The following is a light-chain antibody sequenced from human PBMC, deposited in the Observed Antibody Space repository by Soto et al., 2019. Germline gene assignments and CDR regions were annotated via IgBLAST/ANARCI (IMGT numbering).Light chain of an antibody. Sequence: QAVVTQPASVSGSPGQSITISCTGTSSDVGGYNFVSWYQQHPGKAPKLKIYEVSIRPSGVSNRFSGSKSGNTASLTISGLQAEDEADYYCSSYTSINSLYVFGTGTKLTVL. CDR1: SSDVGGYNF. V-gene: IGLV2-14*01. J-gene: IGLJ1*01. CDR3: SSYTSINSLYV. CDR2: EVS.